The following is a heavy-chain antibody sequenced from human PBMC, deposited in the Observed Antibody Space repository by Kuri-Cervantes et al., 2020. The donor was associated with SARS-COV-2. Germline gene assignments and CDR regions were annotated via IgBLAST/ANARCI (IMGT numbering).Heavy chain of an antibody. CDR2: ISYDGSNK. Sequence: GESLKISCAASGFTFSSYGMHWVRQAPGKGLEWVAVISYDGSNKYYADSVKGRFTISRDNSKNTLYLQMNSLRAEDTAVYYCARELGHDSTFSLWGRGTLVTVSS. J-gene: IGHJ2*01. CDR3: ARELGHDSTFSL. CDR1: GFTFSSYG. V-gene: IGHV3-30*19. D-gene: IGHD3-22*01.